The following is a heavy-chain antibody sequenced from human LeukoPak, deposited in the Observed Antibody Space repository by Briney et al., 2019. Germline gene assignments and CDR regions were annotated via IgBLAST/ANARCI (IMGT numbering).Heavy chain of an antibody. CDR3: ARNAGTPNPPGIYYFDY. D-gene: IGHD6-13*01. V-gene: IGHV4-39*07. CDR1: GGSISSSSYY. Sequence: PSETLSLTCTVSGGSISSSSYYWGWIRQPPGKGLEWIGSIYHSGSTYYNPSLKSRVTVSVDTSKNQFSLKLSSVTAADTAVYYCARNAGTPNPPGIYYFDYWGQGTLVTVSS. J-gene: IGHJ4*02. CDR2: IYHSGST.